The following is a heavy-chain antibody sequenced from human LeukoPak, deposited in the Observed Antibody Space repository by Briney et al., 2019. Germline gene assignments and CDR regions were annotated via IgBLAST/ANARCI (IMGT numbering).Heavy chain of an antibody. CDR3: ARYEAVAGVFDY. V-gene: IGHV4-39*07. CDR1: GGSISSSPYY. CDR2: IYSSGST. J-gene: IGHJ4*02. D-gene: IGHD6-19*01. Sequence: SETLSLTCTVSGGSISSSPYYWGWIRQPPGKGLEWIGRIYSSGSTNYNPSLKSRVTISVDTSKNQFSLKLSSVTAADTAVYYCARYEAVAGVFDYWGQGTLVTVSS.